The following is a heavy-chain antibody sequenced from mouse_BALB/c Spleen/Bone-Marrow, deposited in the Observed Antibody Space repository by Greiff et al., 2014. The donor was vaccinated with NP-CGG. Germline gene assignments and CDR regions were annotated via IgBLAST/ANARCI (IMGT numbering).Heavy chain of an antibody. Sequence: QVHVKQSGAELVKPGASVRLSCKTSGYTFTDYYLYWVIQRPGQGLEWIGEINPSNGVSNFNEKFKNKATLTVDKSSSTAYMQLSSLTPEDSAVYYCTRGWLRRGAWFAYWGQGTLVTVSA. CDR1: GYTFTDYY. J-gene: IGHJ3*01. CDR2: INPSNGVS. V-gene: IGHV1S81*02. D-gene: IGHD2-2*01. CDR3: TRGWLRRGAWFAY.